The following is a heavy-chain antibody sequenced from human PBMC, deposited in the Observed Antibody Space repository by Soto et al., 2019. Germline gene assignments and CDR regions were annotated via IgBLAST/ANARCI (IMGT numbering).Heavy chain of an antibody. V-gene: IGHV1-18*04. Sequence: QVQLVQSGAEVKKSGASVKVSCKASGYTFTNYGLSWVRQAPGQGLEWMGWISGYNGNTNYAQKLQGRVTMTTDTSTTTAYMELRRLRSDDTAVYYCARDSGVRYFGPGGLDYWGQGTLVTVSS. CDR3: ARDSGVRYFGPGGLDY. D-gene: IGHD3-9*01. CDR1: GYTFTNYG. CDR2: ISGYNGNT. J-gene: IGHJ4*02.